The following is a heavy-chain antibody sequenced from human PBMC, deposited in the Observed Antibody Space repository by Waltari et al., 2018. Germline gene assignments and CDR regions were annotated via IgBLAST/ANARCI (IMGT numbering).Heavy chain of an antibody. CDR1: GFTFTDSS. V-gene: IGHV3-73*01. CDR3: ARQTISCHDY. J-gene: IGHJ4*02. Sequence: EVQLVESGGNLVQPGGSLKLSCAGSGFTFTDSSSIHWVRQAAGKGLEWLGHIRGRKLNYGTAYSASVMGRFRISRDDSENTAYLQMNSLETGDTAVYYCARQTISCHDYWGQGTLVTVSS. D-gene: IGHD2-2*01. CDR2: IRGRKLNYGT.